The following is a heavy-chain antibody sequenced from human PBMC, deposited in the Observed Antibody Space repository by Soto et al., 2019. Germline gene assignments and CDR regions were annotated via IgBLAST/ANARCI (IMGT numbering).Heavy chain of an antibody. D-gene: IGHD3-10*01. CDR1: GGSFSGYY. J-gene: IGHJ6*03. CDR3: RRYGSGSYYTPPYYYYYYMDV. CDR2: INHSGST. V-gene: IGHV4-34*01. Sequence: PSETLSLTCAVYGGSFSGYYWSWIRQPPGKGLEWIGEINHSGSTNYNPSLKSRVNISEDTSKNQFSLKMSSVTAADTAIYYSRRYGSGSYYTPPYYYYYYMDVWGKGTTVTVSS.